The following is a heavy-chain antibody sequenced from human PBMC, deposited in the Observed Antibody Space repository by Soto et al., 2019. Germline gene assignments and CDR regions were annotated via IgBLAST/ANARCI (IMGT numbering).Heavy chain of an antibody. D-gene: IGHD6-19*01. J-gene: IGHJ4*02. CDR2: IGSSSSTI. CDR1: GFTFSSYG. V-gene: IGHV3-48*02. Sequence: PGGSLRLSCTASGFTFSSYGMNWVRQAPGKGLEWVSSIGSSSSTIYYADSVRGRFTISRDNAKNSLYLQMNSLRDEDTAVYYCAREISVAGGHLDYWGQGTLVTVSS. CDR3: AREISVAGGHLDY.